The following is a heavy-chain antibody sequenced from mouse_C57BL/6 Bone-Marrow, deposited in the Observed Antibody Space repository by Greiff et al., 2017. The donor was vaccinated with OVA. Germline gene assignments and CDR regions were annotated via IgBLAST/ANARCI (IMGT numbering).Heavy chain of an antibody. J-gene: IGHJ3*01. D-gene: IGHD1-1*01. CDR1: GFTFSNYW. V-gene: IGHV6-3*01. CDR3: TGDYGSRRAY. Sequence: EVKLMESGGGLVQPGGSMKLSCVASGFTFSNYWMNWVRQSPEQGLEWVAQIRLKSDNYATHYAESVKGRFTISRDDSKSSVYLQINNLRAEDTEIYYCTGDYGSRRAYWGQGTLVTVSA. CDR2: IRLKSDNYAT.